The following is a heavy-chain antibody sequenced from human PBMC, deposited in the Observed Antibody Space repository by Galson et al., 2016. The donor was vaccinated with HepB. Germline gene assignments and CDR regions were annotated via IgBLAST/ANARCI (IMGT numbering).Heavy chain of an antibody. D-gene: IGHD2-2*01. CDR1: GGSISSSGYY. J-gene: IGHJ5*02. Sequence: TLSLTCTVSGGSISSSGYYWSWIRHYPGRGLEWIGYIYYSGTTYYNSSLKSRVSLSVDTSKNQFSLKLTSVTAADTAMYYWASVPMRTNGFDPWGQGTLVTVSS. CDR2: IYYSGTT. CDR3: ASVPMRTNGFDP. V-gene: IGHV4-31*03.